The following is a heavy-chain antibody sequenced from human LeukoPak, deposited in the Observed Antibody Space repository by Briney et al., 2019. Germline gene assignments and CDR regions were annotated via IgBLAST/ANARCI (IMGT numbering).Heavy chain of an antibody. D-gene: IGHD6-13*01. CDR1: GYTFTSHY. J-gene: IGHJ4*02. CDR3: ARDVIAAPGDTLWY. V-gene: IGHV1-46*01. CDR2: INSSGGST. Sequence: GASVKVSCKASGYTFTSHYMHWVRQAPGQGFEWMGIINSSGGSTTYAQKFQGRVTMTRDTSTSTVYMELSSLRSEDTALYYCARDVIAAPGDTLWYWGQGTLVTVSS.